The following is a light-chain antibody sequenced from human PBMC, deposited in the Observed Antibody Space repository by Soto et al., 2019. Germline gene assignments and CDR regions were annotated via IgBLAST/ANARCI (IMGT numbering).Light chain of an antibody. CDR3: QQRSNWPPEIT. CDR1: QSVSTF. J-gene: IGKJ5*01. V-gene: IGKV3-11*01. CDR2: DAS. Sequence: EIVLTQSPATLTFASGERATLSLRASQSVSTFLAWYQQNPGQAPRLLISDASTRATGVPARFSGSGSGTDFTLTISSLEPQDFAVYYCQQRSNWPPEITFGQGTRLEIK.